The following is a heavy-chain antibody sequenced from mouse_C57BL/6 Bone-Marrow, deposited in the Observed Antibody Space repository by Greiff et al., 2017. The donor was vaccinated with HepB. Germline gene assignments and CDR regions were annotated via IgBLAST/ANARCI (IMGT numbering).Heavy chain of an antibody. V-gene: IGHV5-17*01. CDR3: ARLYLAWFAY. CDR2: ISSGSSTI. Sequence: EVMLVESGGGLVKPGGSLKLSCAASGFTFSDYGMHWVRQAPEKGLEWVAYISSGSSTIYYADTVKGRFTISRDKAKNTLFLQMTSLRSEDTAMYYCARLYLAWFAYWGQGTLVTVSA. CDR1: GFTFSDYG. D-gene: IGHD1-1*01. J-gene: IGHJ3*01.